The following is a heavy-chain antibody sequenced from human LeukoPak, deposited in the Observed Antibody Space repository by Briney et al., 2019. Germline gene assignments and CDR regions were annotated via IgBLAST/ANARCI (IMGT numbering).Heavy chain of an antibody. D-gene: IGHD2-2*01. CDR2: IHYSGSA. Sequence: SSGTLSLTCAVSGGSISSSAYYWDWIRQPPGKGLEWIGSIHYSGSAYYNPSLKSRVTISVDTSKNQFSLKLSSVTAADTAVYYCARDAYLVRVDYWGQGTLVTVSS. CDR1: GGSISSSAYY. V-gene: IGHV4-39*01. CDR3: ARDAYLVRVDY. J-gene: IGHJ4*02.